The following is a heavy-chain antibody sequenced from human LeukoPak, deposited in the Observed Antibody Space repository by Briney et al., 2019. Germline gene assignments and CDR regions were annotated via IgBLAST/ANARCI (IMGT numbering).Heavy chain of an antibody. D-gene: IGHD6-19*01. J-gene: IGHJ1*01. V-gene: IGHV1-2*02. CDR3: VRVAVTGIAYFQY. CDR1: GYTFTGYY. CDR2: INGNSGDT. Sequence: RGASVKVSCTASGYTFTGYYLHWMRQAPGQGLEWMGWINGNSGDTNYAQKFQGKVTMTRDTSISTAYMDLIRLTSDDTAVYYCVRVAVTGIAYFQYWGQGTLVTVPS.